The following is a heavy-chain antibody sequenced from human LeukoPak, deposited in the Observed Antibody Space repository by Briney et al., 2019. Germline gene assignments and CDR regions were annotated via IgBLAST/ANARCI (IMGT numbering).Heavy chain of an antibody. Sequence: ASVKVSCKASGYTFTMYYIHWVRQAPGQGLEWMGMINPNDGATTYTQRFQGRVTMTRDMSTTTVYMDLRSLRSEDTAVYFCAREHRGGLSGSLGGLFASYHTYYYMDVWGRGTTVTVSS. V-gene: IGHV1-46*01. CDR1: GYTFTMYY. D-gene: IGHD3-16*01. J-gene: IGHJ6*03. CDR2: INPNDGAT. CDR3: AREHRGGLSGSLGGLFASYHTYYYMDV.